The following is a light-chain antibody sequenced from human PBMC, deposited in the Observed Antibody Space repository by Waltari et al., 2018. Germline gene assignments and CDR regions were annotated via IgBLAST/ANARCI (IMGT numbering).Light chain of an antibody. Sequence: EIVLTQSPGTLSLSPGERATLSCRASQSGSSSYLAWYQQKPGQAHRLLIYGASSRATGIPDRFSGSGSVTDFTLTISRLEPEDFAVYYCQQYGSSPLTFGGGTKVEIK. J-gene: IGKJ4*01. CDR3: QQYGSSPLT. CDR2: GAS. V-gene: IGKV3-20*01. CDR1: QSGSSSY.